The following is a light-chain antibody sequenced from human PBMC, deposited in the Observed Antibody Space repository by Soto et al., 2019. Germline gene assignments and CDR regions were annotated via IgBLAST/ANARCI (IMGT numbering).Light chain of an antibody. J-gene: IGKJ3*01. V-gene: IGKV1-33*01. CDR1: HDITSY. CDR2: DAS. Sequence: DIQMTQSPSSLSASVGDRVTSTCQASHDITSYLNWYQHKQGQAPKLLIYDASILEAGVPSRFSGSVSGKEFTFSISSRQPEDGATYYCKKCDYHPIFGPGTTVDFK. CDR3: KKCDYHPI.